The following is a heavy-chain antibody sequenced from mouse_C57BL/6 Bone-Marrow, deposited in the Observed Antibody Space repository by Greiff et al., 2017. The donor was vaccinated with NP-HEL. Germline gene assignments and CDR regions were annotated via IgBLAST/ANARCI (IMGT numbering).Heavy chain of an antibody. J-gene: IGHJ4*01. Sequence: EVKLVESGPGLVKPSQSLSLTCSVTGYSITSGYYWNWIRQFPGNKLEWMGYISYDGSNNYNPSLKNRISITRDTSKNQFFLKLNSVTTEDTATYYCAREGLLPYYYAMDYWGQGTSVTVSS. V-gene: IGHV3-6*01. D-gene: IGHD2-3*01. CDR2: ISYDGSN. CDR1: GYSITSGYY. CDR3: AREGLLPYYYAMDY.